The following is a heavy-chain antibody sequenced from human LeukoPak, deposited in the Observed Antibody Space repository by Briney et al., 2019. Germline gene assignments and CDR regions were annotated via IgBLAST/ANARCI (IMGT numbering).Heavy chain of an antibody. Sequence: GGSLRLSCAASGFTFSSYGMHWVRQAPGKGLEWVAVIWYDGSNKYYADSVKGRFTISRDNSKNTLYLQMNSLRAEDTAVYYCAKDSEVVPAAPYGMDVWGQGTTVTVSS. D-gene: IGHD2-2*01. CDR2: IWYDGSNK. V-gene: IGHV3-33*06. CDR1: GFTFSSYG. J-gene: IGHJ6*02. CDR3: AKDSEVVPAAPYGMDV.